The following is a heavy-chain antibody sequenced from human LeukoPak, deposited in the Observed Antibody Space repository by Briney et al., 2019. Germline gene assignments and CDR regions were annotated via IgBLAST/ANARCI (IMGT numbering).Heavy chain of an antibody. Sequence: GESLKISCKGSGYSFTSYWIGCVRQMPGKGLEWMGIIYPGDSDTRYSPSFQGQVTISADKSISTAYLQWSSLKASDTAMYYCARTYYSNYGYYYYYMDVWGKRTTVTVSS. CDR1: GYSFTSYW. D-gene: IGHD4-11*01. CDR3: ARTYYSNYGYYYYYMDV. J-gene: IGHJ6*03. V-gene: IGHV5-51*01. CDR2: IYPGDSDT.